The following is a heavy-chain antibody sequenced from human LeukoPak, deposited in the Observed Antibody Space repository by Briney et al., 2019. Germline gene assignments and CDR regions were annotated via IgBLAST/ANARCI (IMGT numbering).Heavy chain of an antibody. CDR3: ASLYCTNGVCYHFDY. D-gene: IGHD2-8*01. Sequence: PSETLSLTCNVSGDSLTSHFWSWIRQTPGKGLEWIGYVFHSGTTNYSPSLKSRVTISLDTSKNQFSLKLSSVTAADTAVYYCASLYCTNGVCYHFDYWGQGTLVTVSS. J-gene: IGHJ4*02. CDR1: GDSLTSHF. CDR2: VFHSGTT. V-gene: IGHV4-4*08.